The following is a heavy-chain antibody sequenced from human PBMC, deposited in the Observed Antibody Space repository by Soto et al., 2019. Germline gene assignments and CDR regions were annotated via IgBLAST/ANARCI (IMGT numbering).Heavy chain of an antibody. CDR2: ISSSGYI. Sequence: PGGSLRLSCAASGFNFNSYTINWVRQAPGKRLEWLSSISSSGYIFSTDSVRGLRTISRDNAKNSVYLQINSLRAEDTAVYFCARDCSGGSCYPGMDVWGQGTTVTVSS. CDR1: GFNFNSYT. V-gene: IGHV3-21*01. CDR3: ARDCSGGSCYPGMDV. J-gene: IGHJ6*02. D-gene: IGHD2-15*01.